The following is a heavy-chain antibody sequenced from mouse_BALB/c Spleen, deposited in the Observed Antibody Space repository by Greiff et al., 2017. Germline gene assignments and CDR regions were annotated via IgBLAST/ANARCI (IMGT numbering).Heavy chain of an antibody. Sequence: QVQLQQPGAELVKPGTSVKLSCKASGYNFTSYWINWVKLRPGQGLEWIGDIYPGSGSTNYNEKFKSKATLTVDTSSSTAYMQLSSLASEDSALYYCARCDYYGSFDDWGQGTTLTVSS. CDR2: IYPGSGST. J-gene: IGHJ2*01. D-gene: IGHD1-1*01. V-gene: IGHV1-55*01. CDR1: GYNFTSYW. CDR3: ARCDYYGSFDD.